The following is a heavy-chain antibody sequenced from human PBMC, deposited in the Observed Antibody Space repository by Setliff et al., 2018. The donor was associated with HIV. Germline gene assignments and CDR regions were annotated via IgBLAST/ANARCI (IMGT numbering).Heavy chain of an antibody. CDR1: GYTFNNYY. V-gene: IGHV1-46*02. CDR3: ARGSSPVDYFDY. CDR2: INPSDNRT. J-gene: IGHJ4*02. Sequence: GASVKVSCKASGYTFNNYYMHWVRQAPGQGLEWMGIINPSDNRTYYAQKFQGRVTMTRDTSTSSVYMELRSLRSEDTAVYYCARGSSPVDYFDYWGLGTLVTVSS.